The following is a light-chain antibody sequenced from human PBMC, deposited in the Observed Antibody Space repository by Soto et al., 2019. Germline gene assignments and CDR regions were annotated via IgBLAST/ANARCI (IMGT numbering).Light chain of an antibody. J-gene: IGLJ2*01. CDR1: SSDVGAYKY. V-gene: IGLV2-14*03. CDR2: DVS. Sequence: QSVLTQPASVSGSPGQSITISCTGTSSDVGAYKYVSWYQQHPGKAPKLMIYDVSNRPSGVSNRFSGSKSGNTASLTISGLQAEDEADYYCSSYTTSSTLYVVFGGGTKLTVL. CDR3: SSYTTSSTLYVV.